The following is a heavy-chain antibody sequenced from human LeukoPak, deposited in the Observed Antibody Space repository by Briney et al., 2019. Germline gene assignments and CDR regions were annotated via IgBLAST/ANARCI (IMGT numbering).Heavy chain of an antibody. J-gene: IGHJ4*02. CDR3: VRDFVYTTA. CDR1: GFTFTGYW. D-gene: IGHD2-21*02. CDR2: IRKDDGSAK. Sequence: PGGSLRLSCAASGFTFTGYWMSWIHQAPGKGPEWVAIIRKDDGSAKYYADSVKGRFTISRDNAKTLWYLQMDSLRVEDTAVYYCVRDFVYTTAWGQGTQVTVSS. V-gene: IGHV3-7*03.